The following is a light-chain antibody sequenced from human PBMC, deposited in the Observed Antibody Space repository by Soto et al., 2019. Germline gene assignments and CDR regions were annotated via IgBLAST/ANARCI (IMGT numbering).Light chain of an antibody. CDR3: LQIYRTPYT. V-gene: IGKV1-39*01. CDR1: QSIRSY. Sequence: DIQMTQSPSSLSASVGDRVTITCRASQSIRSYLNWYQQKPGKAPKLLIYAASSLQSGVPLMFSGHGSRTDFHLTISSLQPKDFATYYCLQIYRTPYTFGQGTKLEIK. J-gene: IGKJ2*01. CDR2: AAS.